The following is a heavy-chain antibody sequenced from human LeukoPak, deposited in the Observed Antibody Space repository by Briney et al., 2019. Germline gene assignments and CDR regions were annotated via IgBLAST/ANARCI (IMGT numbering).Heavy chain of an antibody. CDR1: GGSFSGYY. J-gene: IGHJ2*01. D-gene: IGHD4-17*01. CDR3: ASETTVTPYWYFDL. CDR2: INHSGST. V-gene: IGHV4-34*01. Sequence: SSETLSLTCAVYGGSFSGYYWSWIRQPPGKGLEWIGEINHSGSTNCNPSLKSRVSISIDTSKNQFSLKLSSVTAADTAVYYCASETTVTPYWYFDLWGRGTLVTVSS.